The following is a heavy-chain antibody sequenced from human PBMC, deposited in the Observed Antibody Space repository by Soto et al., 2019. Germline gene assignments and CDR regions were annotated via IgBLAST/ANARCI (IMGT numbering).Heavy chain of an antibody. J-gene: IGHJ4*02. CDR1: GYTFTNYG. V-gene: IGHV1-18*01. CDR2: INAYNGNT. D-gene: IGHD6-13*01. Sequence: QVQLVQSGAEVKKPGASVKVSCKASGYTFTNYGISWVRQAPGQGLEWMGWINAYNGNTKSARKLQGRVPLTTDTSTSTAYMELRSLRSDDTAVYYRARDAAAGLNDCWGQGTLVTVSS. CDR3: ARDAAAGLNDC.